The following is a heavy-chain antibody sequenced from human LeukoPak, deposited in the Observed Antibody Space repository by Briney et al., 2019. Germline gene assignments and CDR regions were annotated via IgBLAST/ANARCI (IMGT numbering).Heavy chain of an antibody. CDR3: ASDGYGGSFDY. CDR2: ISSNGGST. J-gene: IGHJ4*02. D-gene: IGHD3-16*01. CDR1: GFTFSSFA. Sequence: PGGSLRLSCAASGFTFSSFAMHWVRQAPGKGLEYVSAISSNGGSTYYANSVKGRFTISRDNSKNTLYLQMGSLRAEDMAVYYCASDGYGGSFDYWGQGSLVTVSS. V-gene: IGHV3-64*01.